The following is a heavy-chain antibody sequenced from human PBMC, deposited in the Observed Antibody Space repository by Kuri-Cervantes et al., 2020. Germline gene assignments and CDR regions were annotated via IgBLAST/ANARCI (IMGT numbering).Heavy chain of an antibody. CDR3: ARDLSPRLEAASRWPTYYYYYGMDV. CDR1: GFTFSSYS. J-gene: IGHJ6*02. V-gene: IGHV3-21*01. CDR2: ISSSSSYI. D-gene: IGHD2-15*01. Sequence: GESLKISCAASGFTFSSYSMNWVRQAPGKGLEWVSSISSSSSYIYYADSVKGRSTIPRDNAKNSLYLQMNSLRAEDTAVYYCARDLSPRLEAASRWPTYYYYYGMDVWGQGTTVTVSS.